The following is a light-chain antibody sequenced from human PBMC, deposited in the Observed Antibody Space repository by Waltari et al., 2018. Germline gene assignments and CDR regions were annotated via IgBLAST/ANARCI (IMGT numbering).Light chain of an antibody. J-gene: IGKJ1*01. CDR1: QTHRGS. CDR2: GAS. Sequence: IASTQSPGTLSWSPGERATLSCRASQTHRGSLAWYQQKPCQAPRLLIYGASSRAAGIAHRFSGSGSGTDFSLTLSSLAPEGFAVYYCPHYVRFPVTFGRGPTVEIK. CDR3: PHYVRFPVT. V-gene: IGKV3-20*01.